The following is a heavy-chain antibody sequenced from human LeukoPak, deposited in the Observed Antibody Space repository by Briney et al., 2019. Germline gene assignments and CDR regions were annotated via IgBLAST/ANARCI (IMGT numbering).Heavy chain of an antibody. J-gene: IGHJ4*02. CDR3: ARGSVRVVRGVTDN. Sequence: SETLSLTCAVYGGSFSGYYWSWVRQPPGKGLEWIGEINHSGSTNYNPSLKSRVTISVDTSKNQFSLKLSSVTAADTAVYYCARGSVRVVRGVTDNWGQGTLVTVSS. D-gene: IGHD3-10*01. V-gene: IGHV4-34*01. CDR2: INHSGST. CDR1: GGSFSGYY.